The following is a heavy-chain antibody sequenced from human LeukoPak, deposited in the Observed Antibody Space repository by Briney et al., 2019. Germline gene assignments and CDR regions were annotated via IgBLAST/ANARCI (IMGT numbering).Heavy chain of an antibody. CDR2: IYYSGST. CDR3: ASLNY. CDR1: GGSFSGYY. J-gene: IGHJ4*02. Sequence: KPSETLSLTCAVYGGSFSGYYWSWIRQPPGKGLEWIGTIYYSGSTSYNPSLKSRVTISVDTSKNQFSLKLSSVTAADTAVYYCASLNYWGQGTLVTVSS. V-gene: IGHV4-34*01.